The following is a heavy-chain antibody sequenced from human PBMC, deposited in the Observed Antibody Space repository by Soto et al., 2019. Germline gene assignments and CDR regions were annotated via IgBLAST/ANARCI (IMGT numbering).Heavy chain of an antibody. V-gene: IGHV3-23*01. Sequence: PGGSLRLSCAASGFTFSSYAMSWVRQAPGKGLEWVSAISGSGGSTYYADSVKGRFTISRDNSKNTLYLQMNSLRAEDAAVYYCAKDTTYYYGSGSYYKGLLDGNWFDPWGQGTLVTVSS. CDR3: AKDTTYYYGSGSYYKGLLDGNWFDP. CDR2: ISGSGGST. CDR1: GFTFSSYA. J-gene: IGHJ5*02. D-gene: IGHD3-10*01.